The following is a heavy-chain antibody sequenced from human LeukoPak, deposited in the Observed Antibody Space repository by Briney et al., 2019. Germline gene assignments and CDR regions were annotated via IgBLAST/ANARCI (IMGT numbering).Heavy chain of an antibody. CDR3: AELGITMIGGV. Sequence: GGSLRLSCVASGSLFNNEMNWVRQAPGKGLEWVSYISGSGLSIYYADSVKGRFTISRDNAKNSLYLQMNSLRAEDTAVYYCAELGITMIGGVWGKGTTVTISS. J-gene: IGHJ6*04. CDR2: ISGSGLSI. V-gene: IGHV3-48*03. D-gene: IGHD3-10*02. CDR1: GSLFNNE.